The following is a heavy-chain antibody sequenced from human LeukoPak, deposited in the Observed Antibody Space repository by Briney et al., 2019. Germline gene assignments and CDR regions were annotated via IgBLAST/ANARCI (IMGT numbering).Heavy chain of an antibody. CDR3: ARVELWFDGNWFDP. Sequence: SETLSLTCAVSGYSISSGYYWGWIRQPPGKGLEWIGSIYHSGSTYYNPFLKSRVTISVDTSKNQFSLKLSSVTAADTAVYYCARVELWFDGNWFDPWGQGTLVTVSS. CDR2: IYHSGST. D-gene: IGHD3-10*01. V-gene: IGHV4-38-2*01. J-gene: IGHJ5*02. CDR1: GYSISSGYY.